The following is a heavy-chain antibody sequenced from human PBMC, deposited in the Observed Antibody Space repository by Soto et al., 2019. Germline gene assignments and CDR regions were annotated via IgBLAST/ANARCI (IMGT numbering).Heavy chain of an antibody. Sequence: TLSLTCTVSGGSVSTGGYYGSWIRHLPGKGLEWIGYIYSSGSTYYNPSLKGRLTISLDTSKNQFSLMLTSVTAADTAVYYCANSVLMATIPDSWGQGTLVTVSS. J-gene: IGHJ5*01. V-gene: IGHV4-31*03. CDR2: IYSSGST. D-gene: IGHD5-12*01. CDR3: ANSVLMATIPDS. CDR1: GGSVSTGGYY.